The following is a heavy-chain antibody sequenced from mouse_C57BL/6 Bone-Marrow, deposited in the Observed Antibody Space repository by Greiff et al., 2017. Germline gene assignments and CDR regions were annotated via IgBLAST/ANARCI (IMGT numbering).Heavy chain of an antibody. Sequence: QVQLQQSGAELARPGASVKLSCKASGYTFTSYGISWVKQRTGQGLEWIGEIYPRSGNTYYNEKFKGKATLTADKSSSTAYMELRSLTSEDSAVYFCARGIYYDYDEGFAYWGQGTLGTVSA. V-gene: IGHV1-81*01. CDR1: GYTFTSYG. CDR2: IYPRSGNT. J-gene: IGHJ3*01. CDR3: ARGIYYDYDEGFAY. D-gene: IGHD2-4*01.